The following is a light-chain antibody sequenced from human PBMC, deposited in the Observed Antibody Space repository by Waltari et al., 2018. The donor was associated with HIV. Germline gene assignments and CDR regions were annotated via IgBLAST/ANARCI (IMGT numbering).Light chain of an antibody. CDR2: EVI. CDR1: SSDVGGYDS. V-gene: IGLV2-11*01. Sequence: QSALTQPRSVSGSPGQSVTISCTGTSSDVGGYDSVSWYLQHPGKVPKLIIYEVIKRPSGAPVRFSGSKSGNTASLTISGLQTEDEADYFCCSYAGTYTYGLFGGGTKLTVL. J-gene: IGLJ3*02. CDR3: CSYAGTYTYGL.